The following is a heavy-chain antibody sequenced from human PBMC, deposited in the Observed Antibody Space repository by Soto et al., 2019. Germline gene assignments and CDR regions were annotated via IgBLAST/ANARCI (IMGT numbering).Heavy chain of an antibody. Sequence: GGSLRLSCAASGFTFSSYAMTWVRQAPGKGLEWVAVISYDGSNEYYADSVKGRFAISRDNSKNTLYLQMNSLRAEDTAVYYCAKGPVMDFWGQGTTVTVSS. CDR1: GFTFSSYA. V-gene: IGHV3-30*18. J-gene: IGHJ6*02. CDR2: ISYDGSNE. CDR3: AKGPVMDF.